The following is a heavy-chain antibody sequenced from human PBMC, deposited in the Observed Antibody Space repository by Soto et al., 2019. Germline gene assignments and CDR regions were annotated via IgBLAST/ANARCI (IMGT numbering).Heavy chain of an antibody. CDR3: GIFFVIVVGSGGWWANYFDH. V-gene: IGHV1-46*03. Sequence: ASVKVSCKASGYTFTNNYIHWVRQAPGQGLEWMGVINPRAASRNYAQKFQGRVTLTSDTSASTAYMELSSLRSEDTAVYYCGIFFVIVVGSGGWWANYFDHWGQGTLVTVSS. CDR1: GYTFTNNY. CDR2: INPRAASR. J-gene: IGHJ4*02. D-gene: IGHD3-22*01.